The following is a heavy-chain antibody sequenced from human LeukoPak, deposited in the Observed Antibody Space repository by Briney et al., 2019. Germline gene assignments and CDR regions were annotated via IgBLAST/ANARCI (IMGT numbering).Heavy chain of an antibody. D-gene: IGHD2-2*02. V-gene: IGHV3-23*01. J-gene: IGHJ6*02. CDR3: AKEGAAIYEYYYYGMDV. CDR2: ISSSGGST. CDR1: GFTFSSYA. Sequence: GGSLRLSCAASGFTFSSYAMSWVRQAPGKGLEWVSAISSSGGSTYYADSVKGRFTISRDNSKNTLYLQMNSLRAEDTAVYYCAKEGAAIYEYYYYGMDVWGQGTTVTVSS.